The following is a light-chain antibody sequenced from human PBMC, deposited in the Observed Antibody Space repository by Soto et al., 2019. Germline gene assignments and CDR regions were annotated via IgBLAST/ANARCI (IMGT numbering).Light chain of an antibody. CDR2: DVS. CDR1: SSDVGDYNY. Sequence: QSALTQPASVSGSPGQSITISCTGTSSDVGDYNYVSWFQQHPGKAPKLMIYDVSSRPSGISNRFSGSKSGNTASLTISGLQAEDEADYYCRSYGSSSSLDVFGSGTKVTVL. CDR3: RSYGSSSSLDV. J-gene: IGLJ1*01. V-gene: IGLV2-14*03.